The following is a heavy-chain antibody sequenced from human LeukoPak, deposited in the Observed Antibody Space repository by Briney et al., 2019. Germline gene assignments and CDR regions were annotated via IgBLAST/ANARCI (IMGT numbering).Heavy chain of an antibody. CDR3: ASSEDYYDSSGYYQGHY. CDR2: IIPIFGTA. Sequence: SVKVSCKASGGTFSSYAISWVRQAPGQGLEWMGGIIPIFGTANYAQKFQGRVTITADEPTSTAYMELSSLRSEDTAVYYCASSEDYYDSSGYYQGHYWGQGTLVTVSS. V-gene: IGHV1-69*13. D-gene: IGHD3-22*01. J-gene: IGHJ4*02. CDR1: GGTFSSYA.